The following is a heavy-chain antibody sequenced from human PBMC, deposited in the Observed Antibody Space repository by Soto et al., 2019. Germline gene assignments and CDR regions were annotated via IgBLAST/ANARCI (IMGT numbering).Heavy chain of an antibody. J-gene: IGHJ4*02. D-gene: IGHD1-1*01. CDR3: TTTGTIDY. V-gene: IGHV3-15*01. Sequence: EVQLVESGGGLVKPGGSLRLCCAASGFTFSNAWMTWVRQAPGKGLEWVGRIISKTDGGTTYYAAPVKGRFTISRDDSKNVVCLQMNSLKTEDTAVYYCTTTGTIDYWGQGTLVTVSS. CDR1: GFTFSNAW. CDR2: IISKTDGGTT.